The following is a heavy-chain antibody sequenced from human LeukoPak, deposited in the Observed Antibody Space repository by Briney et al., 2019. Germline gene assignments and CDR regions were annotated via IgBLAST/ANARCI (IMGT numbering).Heavy chain of an antibody. CDR2: IRYDGSNK. D-gene: IGHD4-17*01. J-gene: IGHJ6*03. CDR3: VKVLDYGDFLYYYYYYMDV. V-gene: IGHV3-30*02. Sequence: PGGSLRLSCAASGFTFSSYGMHWVRQAPGKGLEWVAFIRYDGSNKYYADSVKGRFTISRDNSKNTLYLQMNSLRAEDTAVYYCVKVLDYGDFLYYYYYYMDVWGKGTTVTVSS. CDR1: GFTFSSYG.